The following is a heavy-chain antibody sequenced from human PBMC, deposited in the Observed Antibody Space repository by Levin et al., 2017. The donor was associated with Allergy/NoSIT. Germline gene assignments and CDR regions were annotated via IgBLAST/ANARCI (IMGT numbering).Heavy chain of an antibody. CDR2: ISSSSSYI. Sequence: GESLKISCAASGFTFSSYSMNWVRQAPGKGLEWVSSISSSSSYIYYADSVKGRFTISRDNAKNSLYLQMNSLRAEDTAVYYCARYKQQLGTGAFDIWGQGTMVTVSS. J-gene: IGHJ3*02. CDR3: ARYKQQLGTGAFDI. D-gene: IGHD6-13*01. V-gene: IGHV3-21*01. CDR1: GFTFSSYS.